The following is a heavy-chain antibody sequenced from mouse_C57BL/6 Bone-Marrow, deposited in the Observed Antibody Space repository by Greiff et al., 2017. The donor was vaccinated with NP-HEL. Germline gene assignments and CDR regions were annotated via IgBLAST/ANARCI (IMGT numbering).Heavy chain of an antibody. CDR3: ARQDLYYYGSSHWYFDV. V-gene: IGHV1-69*01. D-gene: IGHD1-1*01. J-gene: IGHJ1*03. CDR2: IDPSDSYT. Sequence: QVQLQQPGAELVMPGASVKLSCKASGYTFTSYWMHWVKQRPGQGLEWIGEIDPSDSYTNYNQKFKGKSTLTVDKSSSTAYMQLSSLTSEDSAVYYCARQDLYYYGSSHWYFDVWGTGTTVTVSS. CDR1: GYTFTSYW.